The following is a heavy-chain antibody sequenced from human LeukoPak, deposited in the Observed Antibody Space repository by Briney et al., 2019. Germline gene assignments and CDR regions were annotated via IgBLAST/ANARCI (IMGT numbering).Heavy chain of an antibody. CDR1: GFTFSSYS. V-gene: IGHV3-48*01. Sequence: GGSLRLSCAASGFTFSSYSMNWVRQAPGKGLEWVSYISSSSSTIYYADSVKGRFTISRDNAKNSLYLQMNSLRAEDTAVYYCAKAVGYNWNDGTAFDYWGQGTLVTVSS. CDR2: ISSSSSTI. J-gene: IGHJ4*02. D-gene: IGHD1-1*01. CDR3: AKAVGYNWNDGTAFDY.